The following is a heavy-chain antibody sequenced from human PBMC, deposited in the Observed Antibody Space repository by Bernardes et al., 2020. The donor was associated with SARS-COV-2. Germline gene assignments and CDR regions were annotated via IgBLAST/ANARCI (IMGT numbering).Heavy chain of an antibody. CDR1: GFTFSDYY. J-gene: IGHJ2*01. CDR3: ARVIGDILTGYYLWYFDL. D-gene: IGHD3-9*01. V-gene: IGHV3-11*05. Sequence: GSLRLSCAASGFTFSDYYMSWIRQAPGKGLEWVSYISSSSSYTNYADSVKGRFTISRDNAKNSLYLQMNSLRAEDTAVYYCARVIGDILTGYYLWYFDLWGRGTLVTVSS. CDR2: ISSSSSYT.